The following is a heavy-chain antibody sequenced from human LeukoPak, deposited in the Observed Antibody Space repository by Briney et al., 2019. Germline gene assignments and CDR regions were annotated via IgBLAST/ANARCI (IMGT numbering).Heavy chain of an antibody. V-gene: IGHV1-8*01. Sequence: GASVKVSCKASGYSFTSYDINWVRQATGQGLEWMGWMNPNSGNTGYAQKFQGRVNMTRNTSISTAYMELSRLRSEYTAVYYCARLYADSSSWGQGTLVTVSS. CDR1: GYSFTSYD. CDR3: ARLYADSSS. J-gene: IGHJ5*02. D-gene: IGHD6-6*01. CDR2: MNPNSGNT.